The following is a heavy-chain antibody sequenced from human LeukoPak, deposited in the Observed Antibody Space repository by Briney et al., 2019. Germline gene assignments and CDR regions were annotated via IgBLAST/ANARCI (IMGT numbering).Heavy chain of an antibody. CDR1: GFRFSSYA. D-gene: IGHD2-8*01. CDR3: ARDDHGLDY. J-gene: IGHJ4*02. CDR2: IRGSGTGT. Sequence: PGGSLRLSCVASGFRFSSYAMSWVRQAPGKGLEWVSSIRGSGTGTFYADSVKGRFTVSRDNSKNTLHLQINSLRADDTAVYYCARDDHGLDYWGQGTLVTVSS. V-gene: IGHV3-23*01.